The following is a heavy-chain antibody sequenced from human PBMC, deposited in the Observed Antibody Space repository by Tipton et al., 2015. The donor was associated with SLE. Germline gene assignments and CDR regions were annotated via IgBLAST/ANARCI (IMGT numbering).Heavy chain of an antibody. CDR3: ARGSSGSGSYPFDY. D-gene: IGHD3-10*01. CDR2: IYYSEYSEST. V-gene: IGHV4-31*03. Sequence: TLSLTCTVSGASITTSEYFWGWIRQHPGKGLEWIGYIYYSEYSESTLYNPSLKSRVAISVDLSKNQFSLKLSSVTAADTAVYYCARGSSGSGSYPFDYWGQGTPVSVSS. CDR1: GASITTSEYF. J-gene: IGHJ4*02.